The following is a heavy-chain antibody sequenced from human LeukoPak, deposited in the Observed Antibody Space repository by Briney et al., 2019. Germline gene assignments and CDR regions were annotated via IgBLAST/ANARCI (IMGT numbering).Heavy chain of an antibody. D-gene: IGHD3-9*01. J-gene: IGHJ3*02. Sequence: GGSLRLSCAASGFTFSSYGMHWVRQAPGKGLEWVAVIWYGGSNKYYADSVKGRFTISRDNSKNTLYLQMNSLRAEDTAVYYCAKVNGYDNDAFDIWGQGTMVTVSS. CDR3: AKVNGYDNDAFDI. CDR1: GFTFSSYG. CDR2: IWYGGSNK. V-gene: IGHV3-30*02.